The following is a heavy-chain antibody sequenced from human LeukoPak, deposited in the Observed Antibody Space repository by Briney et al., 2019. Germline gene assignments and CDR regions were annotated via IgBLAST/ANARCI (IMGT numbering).Heavy chain of an antibody. Sequence: PRGSLRLSCAASGFTFDDYAMHWVRQAPGKGLEWVSGISWNSGSIGYADSVKGRFTISRDNAKSSLYLQMNSLRAEDTVLYYCAKAHTPGSGSYMYYFDYWGQGTLVTVSS. CDR2: ISWNSGSI. V-gene: IGHV3-9*01. J-gene: IGHJ4*02. CDR1: GFTFDDYA. CDR3: AKAHTPGSGSYMYYFDY. D-gene: IGHD3-10*01.